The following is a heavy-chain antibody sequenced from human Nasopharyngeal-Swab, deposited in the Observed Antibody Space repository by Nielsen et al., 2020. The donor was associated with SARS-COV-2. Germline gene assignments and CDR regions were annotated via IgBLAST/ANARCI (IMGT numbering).Heavy chain of an antibody. J-gene: IGHJ4*02. V-gene: IGHV4-34*01. D-gene: IGHD2-21*01. CDR1: GGSFSGYY. CDR2: INHSGST. CDR3: ARQVVVETHNFDY. Sequence: SETLSLTFAVYGGSFSGYYWSWIRQPPGKGLEWIGEINHSGSTNYNPSLKSRVTISVDTSKNQFSLKLSSVTAADTAVYYCARQVVVETHNFDYWGQGTLVTVSS.